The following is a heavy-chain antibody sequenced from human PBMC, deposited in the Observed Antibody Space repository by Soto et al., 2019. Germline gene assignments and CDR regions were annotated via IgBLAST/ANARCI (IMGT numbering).Heavy chain of an antibody. CDR1: GGTFSSYA. CDR2: IIPIFGTA. Sequence: QVQLVQSGAEVKKPGSSVKVSCKASGGTFSSYAISWVRQAPGQGLEWMGGIIPIFGTANYAQKFQGRVTITADESTSTAYMELSSLRSEDTAVYYCARDEGFGEFGHYYGMDVWGQGTTVTVSS. J-gene: IGHJ6*02. V-gene: IGHV1-69*12. CDR3: ARDEGFGEFGHYYGMDV. D-gene: IGHD3-10*01.